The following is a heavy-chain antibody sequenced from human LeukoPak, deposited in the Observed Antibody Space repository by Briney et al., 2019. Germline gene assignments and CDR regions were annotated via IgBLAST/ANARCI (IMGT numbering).Heavy chain of an antibody. V-gene: IGHV3-48*03. J-gene: IGHJ4*02. Sequence: VKGRFTISRDNAKNSLYLQMNGLRAGDTAVYYCARTIEMATISYFDYWGRGTLVTVSS. D-gene: IGHD5-24*01. CDR3: ARTIEMATISYFDY.